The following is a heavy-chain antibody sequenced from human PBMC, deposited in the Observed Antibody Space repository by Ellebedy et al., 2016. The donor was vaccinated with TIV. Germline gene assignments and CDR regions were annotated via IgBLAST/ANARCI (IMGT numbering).Heavy chain of an antibody. CDR1: GLTSGNLW. CDR3: AGEGSGWHIEY. D-gene: IGHD6-19*01. J-gene: IGHJ4*02. Sequence: PGGSLRLSCEASGLTSGNLWMSWVRQAPGKGLKWVANIKQDGSETHYVDSVRGRFTISRDNAKNSLFRQMNSLRAEDTAMYYCAGEGSGWHIEYWGQGTLVTVSS. V-gene: IGHV3-7*03. CDR2: IKQDGSET.